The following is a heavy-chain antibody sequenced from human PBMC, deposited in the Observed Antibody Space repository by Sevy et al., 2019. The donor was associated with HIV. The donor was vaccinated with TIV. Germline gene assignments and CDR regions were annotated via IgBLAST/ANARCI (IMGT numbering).Heavy chain of an antibody. Sequence: GESLKISCAASGFAFSSHAMHWVRQAPGKGLEWVATISYEGTETFYAASVGGRFTISRDNSKNMLSLQINSLRPEDTAVYYCARDGGYSIKWYPLYWGHGTLVTVSS. CDR3: ARDGGYSIKWYPLY. J-gene: IGHJ4*01. CDR1: GFAFSSHA. CDR2: ISYEGTET. D-gene: IGHD6-13*01. V-gene: IGHV3-30-3*01.